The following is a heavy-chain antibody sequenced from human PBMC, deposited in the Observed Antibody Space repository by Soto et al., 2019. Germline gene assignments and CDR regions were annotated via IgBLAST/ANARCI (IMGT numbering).Heavy chain of an antibody. CDR2: ISAYNGNT. J-gene: IGHJ6*02. V-gene: IGHV1-18*01. D-gene: IGHD2-15*01. Sequence: ASVKVSCKASGYTFTSYGISWVRQAPGQGLEWMGWISAYNGNTNYAQKLQGRVTMTTDTSTSTAYMELRSLRSDDTAVYYCARSVVVVAATLYYYGMAVWGQGTTVTVSS. CDR1: GYTFTSYG. CDR3: ARSVVVVAATLYYYGMAV.